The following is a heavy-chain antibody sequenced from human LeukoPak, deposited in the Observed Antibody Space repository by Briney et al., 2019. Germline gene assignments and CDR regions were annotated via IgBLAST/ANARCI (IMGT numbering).Heavy chain of an antibody. CDR1: GGTFSSYA. CDR2: IIPIFGTA. Sequence: ASVKVSCKASGGTFSSYAISWVRQAPGQELEWMGGIIPIFGTANYAQKFQGRVTVTADKSTSTAYMELSSLRSEDTAVYYCARDGDTTVVGRRGSWFDPWGQGTLVTVSS. J-gene: IGHJ5*02. V-gene: IGHV1-69*06. D-gene: IGHD4-17*01. CDR3: ARDGDTTVVGRRGSWFDP.